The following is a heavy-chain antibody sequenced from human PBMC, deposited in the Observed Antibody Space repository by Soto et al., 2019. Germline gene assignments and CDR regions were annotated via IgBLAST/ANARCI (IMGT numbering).Heavy chain of an antibody. CDR2: ISYDGSNK. D-gene: IGHD2-15*01. Sequence: GGSLRLSCAASGFTFSSYAMHWVRQAPGKGLEWVAVISYDGSNKYYADSVKGRFTISRDNSKNTLYLQMNSLRAEDTAVYYCARGSIVVVAATHEGYYYGMDVWGQGTTVTVSS. V-gene: IGHV3-30-3*01. J-gene: IGHJ6*02. CDR3: ARGSIVVVAATHEGYYYGMDV. CDR1: GFTFSSYA.